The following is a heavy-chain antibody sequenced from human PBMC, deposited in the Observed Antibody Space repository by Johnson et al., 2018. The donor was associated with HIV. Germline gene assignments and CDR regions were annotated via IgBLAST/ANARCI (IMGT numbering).Heavy chain of an antibody. Sequence: QVQLVESGGSVVRPGGSLRLSCAASGFTFSDYYMSWIRQAPGKGLEWVSYISSSGSTIYYADSVKGRLTISRDNAKNSLYLQMNSLRAEDTAIYYCAKDLHYYDSSGFNDAFDIWGQGTMVAVSS. CDR3: AKDLHYYDSSGFNDAFDI. J-gene: IGHJ3*02. V-gene: IGHV3-11*01. CDR2: ISSSGSTI. CDR1: GFTFSDYY. D-gene: IGHD3-22*01.